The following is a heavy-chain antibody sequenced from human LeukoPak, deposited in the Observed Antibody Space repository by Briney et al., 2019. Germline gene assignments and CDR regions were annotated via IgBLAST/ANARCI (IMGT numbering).Heavy chain of an antibody. CDR1: GYTFTIYG. D-gene: IGHD1-26*01. Sequence: ASVTVSFTASGYTFTIYGINWVRQAPGQGLEWMGWISAYNGNTNYARKLQGRVTMTTDTSTSTAYMELRSLRSDDTAVYYCARDLDQYSGRYGGFGHDFWGQGTLVTVSS. CDR3: ARDLDQYSGRYGGFGHDF. CDR2: ISAYNGNT. J-gene: IGHJ4*02. V-gene: IGHV1-18*01.